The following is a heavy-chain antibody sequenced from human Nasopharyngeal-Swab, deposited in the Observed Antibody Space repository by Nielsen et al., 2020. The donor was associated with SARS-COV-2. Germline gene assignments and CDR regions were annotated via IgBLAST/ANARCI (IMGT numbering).Heavy chain of an antibody. V-gene: IGHV3-30-3*01. D-gene: IGHD2-2*01. Sequence: GESLKISCAVSGFTFSDYAMHWVRQAPGKGLEWVAVVPSDGSKGQYADSVEGRFTFYRDNSRNMVHLQMNSLRDEDTAVYYCVREGGTSGRAGYFDYWGRGTLVTVSS. CDR2: VPSDGSKG. CDR3: VREGGTSGRAGYFDY. J-gene: IGHJ4*02. CDR1: GFTFSDYA.